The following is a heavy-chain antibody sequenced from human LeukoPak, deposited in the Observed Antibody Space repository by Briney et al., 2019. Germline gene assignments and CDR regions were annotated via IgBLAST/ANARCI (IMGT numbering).Heavy chain of an antibody. CDR2: ISSSGSTI. D-gene: IGHD3-10*02. CDR3: AELGITMIGGV. CDR1: EFTFSSYE. J-gene: IGHJ6*04. V-gene: IGHV3-48*03. Sequence: GGSLRLSCAASEFTFSSYEMNWVRQAPGKGLEWVSISSSGSTIYYADSVKGRFTISRDNAKNSLYLQMNSLRAEDTAVYYCAELGITMIGGVWGKGTTVTISS.